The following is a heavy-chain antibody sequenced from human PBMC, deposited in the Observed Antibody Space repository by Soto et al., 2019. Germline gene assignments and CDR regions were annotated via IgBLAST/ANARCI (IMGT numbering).Heavy chain of an antibody. CDR1: GFTFDDYG. CDR2: INWNGGST. CDR3: ARAYCSGGSCVRTRYYYYYMDV. Sequence: GESLNISCAASGFTFDDYGMSWVRQAPGKGLEWVSGINWNGGSTGYADSVKGRFTISRDNAKNSLYLQMNSLRAEDTALYHCARAYCSGGSCVRTRYYYYYMDVWGKGTTVTVSS. D-gene: IGHD2-15*01. V-gene: IGHV3-20*01. J-gene: IGHJ6*03.